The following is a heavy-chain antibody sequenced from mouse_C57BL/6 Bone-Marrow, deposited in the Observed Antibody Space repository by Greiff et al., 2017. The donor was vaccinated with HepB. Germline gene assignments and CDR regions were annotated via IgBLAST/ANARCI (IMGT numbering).Heavy chain of an antibody. CDR1: GFTFSDYG. CDR2: ISSGSSTI. V-gene: IGHV5-17*01. CDR3: APLWLRSYYYAMDY. Sequence: EVKLVESGGGLVKPGGSLKLSCAASGFTFSDYGMHWVRQAPEKGLEWVAYISSGSSTIYYADTVKGLFTISRDNAKNTLFLQMTSLRSEDTAMYYCAPLWLRSYYYAMDYWGQGTSVTVSS. D-gene: IGHD2-2*01. J-gene: IGHJ4*01.